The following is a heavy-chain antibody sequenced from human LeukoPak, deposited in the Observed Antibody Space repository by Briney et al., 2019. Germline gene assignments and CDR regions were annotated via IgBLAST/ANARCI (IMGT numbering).Heavy chain of an antibody. Sequence: GESLKISCKGSGYSFTSYWISWVRQMPGKGLEWMGMIDPSDSYTNYSPSFQGHVTISADKSISTAYLQWSSLKVSDTAIYFCARLTTSFRYVPDYWGQGTLVTVSS. V-gene: IGHV5-10-1*01. D-gene: IGHD2-2*01. J-gene: IGHJ4*02. CDR3: ARLTTSFRYVPDY. CDR2: IDPSDSYT. CDR1: GYSFTSYW.